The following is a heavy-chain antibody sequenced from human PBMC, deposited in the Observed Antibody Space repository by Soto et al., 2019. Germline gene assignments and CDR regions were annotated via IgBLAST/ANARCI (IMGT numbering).Heavy chain of an antibody. V-gene: IGHV3-11*01. CDR2: ISSSSNTI. J-gene: IGHJ6*02. CDR3: ARDPFWSGFHGMDV. CDR1: GFTFSDYY. Sequence: PGGSLRLSCAASGFTFSDYYMNWIRQAPGKGLGWVSHISSSSNTIYYADSVKGRFTISRDNAKNSLYLQMNSLRAEDTAVYYCARDPFWSGFHGMDVWGQGTTVTVSS. D-gene: IGHD3-3*01.